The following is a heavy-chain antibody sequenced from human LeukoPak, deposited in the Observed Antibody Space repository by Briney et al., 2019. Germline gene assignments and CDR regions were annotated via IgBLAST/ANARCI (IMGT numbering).Heavy chain of an antibody. CDR2: IYSGGST. Sequence: SETLSLTCIVSGASINSYYWTWIRQPAGKGLQWIGRIYSGGSTMCNPSLKSRVTMSVDTSKNQFSLKLSSVTAADTAVYYCATNSGDYWGQRTLVTVSS. J-gene: IGHJ4*02. V-gene: IGHV4-4*07. CDR3: ATNSGDY. D-gene: IGHD4-23*01. CDR1: GASINSYY.